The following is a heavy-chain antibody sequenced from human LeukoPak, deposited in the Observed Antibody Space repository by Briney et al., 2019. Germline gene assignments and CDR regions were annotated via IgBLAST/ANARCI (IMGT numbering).Heavy chain of an antibody. Sequence: PSETLSLTCTVSGGSISSTYYYWGWIRQPPGKGLEWIGNFHYSGSNSYNPSLKSRVTISVDTSKNQFSLRLSSVTAADTAVYYCARQVTFGYAYAYYFDYWGQGTLVTVSS. V-gene: IGHV4-39*01. CDR2: FHYSGSN. J-gene: IGHJ4*02. D-gene: IGHD3-16*01. CDR3: ARQVTFGYAYAYYFDY. CDR1: GGSISSTYYY.